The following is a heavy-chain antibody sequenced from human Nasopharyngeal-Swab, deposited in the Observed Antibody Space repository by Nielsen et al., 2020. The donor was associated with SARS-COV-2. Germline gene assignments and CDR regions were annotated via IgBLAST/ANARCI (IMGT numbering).Heavy chain of an antibody. CDR3: ARAYYFDS. CDR1: GFTFSSYW. CDR2: IKSDGSST. Sequence: GGSLRLSCAASGFTFSSYWMHWVRQAPGKGLVWVARIKSDGSSTSYAGSVKGRFTISRDNAKNTLYLQMNSLRAEDTAVYYCARAYYFDSWGQGTLVTVSS. J-gene: IGHJ4*02. V-gene: IGHV3-74*01.